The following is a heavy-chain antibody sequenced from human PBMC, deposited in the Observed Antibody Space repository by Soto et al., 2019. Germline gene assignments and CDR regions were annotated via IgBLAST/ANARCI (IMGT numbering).Heavy chain of an antibody. V-gene: IGHV3-23*01. Sequence: EVQLLESGGGLVQPGGSLRLSCAASGFTFSFCAMSWVRQAPGKGLEWVSSIRGSGGDTYYADSVRGRFTISRDNSKNTMYLQMSSLIVEDTAVYYCVKGHCDSYYYVDYWRQGTLVTVSS. CDR3: VKGHCDSYYYVDY. CDR1: GFTFSFCA. J-gene: IGHJ4*02. D-gene: IGHD3-22*01. CDR2: IRGSGGDT.